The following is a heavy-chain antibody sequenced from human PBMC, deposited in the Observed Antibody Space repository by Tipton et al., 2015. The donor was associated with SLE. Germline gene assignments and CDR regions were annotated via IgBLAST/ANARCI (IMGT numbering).Heavy chain of an antibody. V-gene: IGHV4-38-2*01. CDR3: ARGNGYWDY. D-gene: IGHD3-3*01. J-gene: IGHJ4*02. Sequence: TLSLTCAVSGFSISGTYYWGWIRQSAGKGLEWIGNIYPSGTTYYNPSLESRVTISVDTSENQFSLELTSVSVADTAVYYCARGNGYWDYWGKGTLVTVSS. CDR1: GFSISGTYY. CDR2: IYPSGTT.